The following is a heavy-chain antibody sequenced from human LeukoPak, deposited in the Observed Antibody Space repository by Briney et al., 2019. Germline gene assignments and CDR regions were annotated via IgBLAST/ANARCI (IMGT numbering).Heavy chain of an antibody. CDR2: IYYSGST. J-gene: IGHJ4*02. CDR3: ARLAQIKYYFDY. CDR1: GGSISSSSYY. V-gene: IGHV4-39*07. Sequence: SETLSLTCTVSGGSISSSSYYWGWIRQPPGKGLEWIGSIYYSGSTYYNPSLKSRVTISVDTSKNQFSLKLSSVTAADTAVYYCARLAQIKYYFDYWGQGTLVTVSS.